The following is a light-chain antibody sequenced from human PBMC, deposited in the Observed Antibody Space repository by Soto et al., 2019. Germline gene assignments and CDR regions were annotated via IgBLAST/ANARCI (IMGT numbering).Light chain of an antibody. V-gene: IGKV1-33*01. CDR3: QQYNTYSWT. Sequence: DIQMTQSPSSLSASVGDRVTITCQASLDIDNYLNWYQQKPGEAPKLVIYDASILETGVPSRFSGSGSGTDFTFTISSLQPEDVATYYCQQYNTYSWTFGQGTKVEIK. J-gene: IGKJ1*01. CDR2: DAS. CDR1: LDIDNY.